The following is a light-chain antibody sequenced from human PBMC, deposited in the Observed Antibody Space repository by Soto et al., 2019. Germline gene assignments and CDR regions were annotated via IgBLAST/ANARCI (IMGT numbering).Light chain of an antibody. J-gene: IGLJ1*01. CDR1: SSDVGAYNY. V-gene: IGLV2-11*01. CDR3: CSYTNSAYV. Sequence: QSDLTQPRSVSGSPGQSVTISCTGTSSDVGAYNYVSWYQQHPAKAPNLMIYDVSKRPSGVPDRFSGSKSGNTASLTISGLQAEDEGDYYCCSYTNSAYVFGTGTKLTVL. CDR2: DVS.